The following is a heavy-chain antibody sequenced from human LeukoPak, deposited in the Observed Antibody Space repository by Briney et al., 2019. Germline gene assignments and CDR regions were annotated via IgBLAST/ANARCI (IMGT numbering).Heavy chain of an antibody. CDR3: VTDMWGRPEVGTIFVAFDF. V-gene: IGHV3-7*01. J-gene: IGHJ3*01. CDR2: IKQDGTEK. D-gene: IGHD3-3*01. Sequence: PGGSLRLSCAASGFSFSSYWMTWVRQAPGKWLEWVANIKQDGTEKYSVDSVKGRFTISRDNAKNSLYLQMNSVRAEDTAVYYCVTDMWGRPEVGTIFVAFDFWGQGTMVTVSS. CDR1: GFSFSSYW.